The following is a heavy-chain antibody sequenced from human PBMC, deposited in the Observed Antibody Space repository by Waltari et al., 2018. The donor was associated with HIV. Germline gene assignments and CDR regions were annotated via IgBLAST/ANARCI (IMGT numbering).Heavy chain of an antibody. V-gene: IGHV3-23*03. CDR2: ISFGGTTT. CDR3: IKEASLMVWAPEKSPV. CDR1: GFNFGDYA. Sequence: LESGGDFVQPGGRLRLSCVGSGFNFGDYAMSWVRESPGRGLQWIAHISFGGTTTSYANSVKGRFTIFRENSRNTLYLQLNDLRTEDTAVYFCIKEASLMVWAPEKSPVWGRGTTVTVSP. J-gene: IGHJ3*01. D-gene: IGHD3-10*01.